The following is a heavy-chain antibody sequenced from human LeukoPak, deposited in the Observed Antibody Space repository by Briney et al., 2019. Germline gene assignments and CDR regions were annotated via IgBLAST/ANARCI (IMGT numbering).Heavy chain of an antibody. CDR2: INHSGST. CDR3: ARGREGVGAPFDY. D-gene: IGHD1-26*01. CDR1: GGPFSGYY. Sequence: SETLSLTCAVYGGPFSGYYWSWIRQPPGKGLEWIGEINHSGSTNYNPSLKSRVTISVDTSKNQFSLKLSSVTAADTAVYYCARGREGVGAPFDYWGQGTLVTVSS. V-gene: IGHV4-34*01. J-gene: IGHJ4*02.